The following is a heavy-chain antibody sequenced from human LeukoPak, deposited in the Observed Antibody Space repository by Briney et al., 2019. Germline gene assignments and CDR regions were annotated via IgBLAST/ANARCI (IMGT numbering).Heavy chain of an antibody. J-gene: IGHJ6*03. V-gene: IGHV1-8*03. CDR3: ARSTAARPDYYYYYMDV. D-gene: IGHD6-6*01. Sequence: ASVKVSCKASGYTFTSYDINWVRQATGQGLEWMGWMNPNSGNTGYAQKFQGRVTITRNTSISTAYMELSSLRSEDTAVYYCARSTAARPDYYYYYMDVWGKGTTVTVSS. CDR1: GYTFTSYD. CDR2: MNPNSGNT.